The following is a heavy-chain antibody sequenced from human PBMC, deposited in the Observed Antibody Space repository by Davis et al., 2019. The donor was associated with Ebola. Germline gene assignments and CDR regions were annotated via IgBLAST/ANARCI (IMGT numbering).Heavy chain of an antibody. CDR3: AKHLEAYYDSSGYPDC. CDR2: LGLSADT. J-gene: IGHJ4*02. CDR1: EFTFTTSW. V-gene: IGHV3-23*01. D-gene: IGHD3-22*01. Sequence: GGSLRLSCTASEFTFTTSWMSWVRRAPGKGLEWVSTLGLSADTYYADSVKGRFTISRDNAKNSLYLQMNSLRAEDTALYYCAKHLEAYYDSSGYPDCWGQGTLVTVSS.